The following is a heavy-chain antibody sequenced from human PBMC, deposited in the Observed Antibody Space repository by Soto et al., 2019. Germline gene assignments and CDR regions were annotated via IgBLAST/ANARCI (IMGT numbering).Heavy chain of an antibody. CDR3: ARGTVPAAIQIDY. CDR2: INHSGST. V-gene: IGHV4-34*01. Sequence: SETLSLTCAVYGGSFSGYYWSWIRQPPGKGLEWIGEINHSGSTNYNPSLKSRVTISVDTSKNQFSLKLSSVTAADTAVYYCARGTVPAAIQIDYWGQGTLVTVSS. CDR1: GGSFSGYY. D-gene: IGHD2-2*02. J-gene: IGHJ4*02.